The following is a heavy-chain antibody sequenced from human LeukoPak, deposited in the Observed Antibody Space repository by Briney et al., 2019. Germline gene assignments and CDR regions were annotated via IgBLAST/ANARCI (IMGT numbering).Heavy chain of an antibody. V-gene: IGHV3-74*01. CDR2: INSDGSST. Sequence: PGGSLRLSCAASGFTFSNYWMHWVRQAPGKGLVWASRINSDGSSTSYADSVKGRFTISRDNAKNTLYLQMNSLRAEDTAVYYCARQVVTLSSDAFDIWGQGTMVTVSS. J-gene: IGHJ3*02. CDR3: ARQVVTLSSDAFDI. CDR1: GFTFSNYW. D-gene: IGHD2-21*02.